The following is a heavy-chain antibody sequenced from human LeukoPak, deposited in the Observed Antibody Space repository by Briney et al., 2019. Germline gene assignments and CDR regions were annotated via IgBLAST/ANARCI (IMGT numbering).Heavy chain of an antibody. CDR3: ANPVRVTTHYYYYMDV. D-gene: IGHD3-10*01. CDR1: GFTFSIYA. J-gene: IGHJ6*03. CDR2: ITGGGGST. Sequence: GGSLRLSCVASGFTFSIYAMSWVRQAPGKGPEWVSGITGGGGSTYYADSVKGRFTISRDNAKNTLYLQMNSLRVEDTAVYYCANPVRVTTHYYYYMDVWGKGTTVTVSS. V-gene: IGHV3-23*01.